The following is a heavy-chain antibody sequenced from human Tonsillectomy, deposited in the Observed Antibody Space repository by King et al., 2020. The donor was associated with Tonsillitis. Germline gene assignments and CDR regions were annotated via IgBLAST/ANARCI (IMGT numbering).Heavy chain of an antibody. CDR3: AKDMHGSGTLDAFDF. Sequence: VQLVESGGGLVQPGRSLRLSCAASGFTFDDYAMAWVRQVPGKGLQWVSGISWKSGYKGYADSVKGRFTISRDKAKNSLYLQINSLRAEDTALYYCAKDMHGSGTLDAFDFWGQGTMVTASS. CDR2: ISWKSGYK. V-gene: IGHV3-9*01. D-gene: IGHD3-10*01. CDR1: GFTFDDYA. J-gene: IGHJ3*01.